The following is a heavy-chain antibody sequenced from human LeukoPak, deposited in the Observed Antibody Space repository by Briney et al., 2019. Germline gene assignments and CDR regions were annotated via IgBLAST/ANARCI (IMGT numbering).Heavy chain of an antibody. V-gene: IGHV3-74*01. CDR1: GFTFSSYW. D-gene: IGHD3-16*01. CDR3: TRQLVGEDFDY. CDR2: IISDGSTT. J-gene: IGHJ4*02. Sequence: GGSLILSCAASGFTFSSYWMHWVRQAPGKGLVWVSRIISDGSTTSYADSVKGRFTISRDNAKNTLYLQMNSLRAEDTAVYYCTRQLVGEDFDYWGQGTLVTVSS.